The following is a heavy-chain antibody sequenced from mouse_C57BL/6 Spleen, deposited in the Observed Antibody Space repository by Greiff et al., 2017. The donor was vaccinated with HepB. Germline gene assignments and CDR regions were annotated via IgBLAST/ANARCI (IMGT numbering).Heavy chain of an antibody. D-gene: IGHD1-1*01. CDR2: INPSTGGT. Sequence: EVKLQESGPELVKPGASVKISCKASGYSFTGYYMNWVKQSPEKSLEWIGEINPSTGGTTYNQKFKAKATLTVDKSSSTAYMQLKSLTSEDSAVYYCATPITTVVARAMDYWGQGTSVTVSS. J-gene: IGHJ4*01. V-gene: IGHV1-42*01. CDR3: ATPITTVVARAMDY. CDR1: GYSFTGYY.